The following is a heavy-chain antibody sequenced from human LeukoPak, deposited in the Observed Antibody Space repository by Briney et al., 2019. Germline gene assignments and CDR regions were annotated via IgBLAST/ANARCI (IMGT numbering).Heavy chain of an antibody. CDR3: ARDPRRYYYDSSGRGSWFDP. V-gene: IGHV1-46*01. CDR1: RYTFTSYY. D-gene: IGHD3-22*01. J-gene: IGHJ5*02. Sequence: ASVKVSCKASRYTFTSYYMHWVRQAPGQGLEWMGIINASGGSTSCAQKFQGRVTMTRDTSTSTVYMELSSLRSEDTAVYYCARDPRRYYYDSSGRGSWFDPWGQGTLVTVSS. CDR2: INASGGST.